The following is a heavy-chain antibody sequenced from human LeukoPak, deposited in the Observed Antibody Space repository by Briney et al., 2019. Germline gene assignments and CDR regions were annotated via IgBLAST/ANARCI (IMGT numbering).Heavy chain of an antibody. CDR3: ARVDSSGPASDY. CDR2: ISASNGNT. D-gene: IGHD6-19*01. V-gene: IGHV1-18*01. CDR1: GYNYITYG. J-gene: IGHJ4*02. Sequence: ASVKVSCKASGYNYITYGISWVRQAPGQGLEWMGWISASNGNTHYAQHLQGRVTMTTDTSTRTAYMELRSLRSDDTAVYYCARVDSSGPASDYWGQGTLVTVSS.